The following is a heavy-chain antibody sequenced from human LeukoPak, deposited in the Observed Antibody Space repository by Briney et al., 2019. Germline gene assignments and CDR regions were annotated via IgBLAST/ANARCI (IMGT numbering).Heavy chain of an antibody. CDR2: ITHSGST. CDR1: GGSFSGYY. V-gene: IGHV4-34*01. D-gene: IGHD2-21*01. Sequence: PSAILSLTCAVYGGSFSGYYWSWIRQPPGKGLEWIGEITHSGSTNYNQSLKSRVTISVDTSKNQFSLKLNSVTAADTAVYYCARAEHIVVVPRGLYLDSWGQGTLVTVSS. J-gene: IGHJ4*02. CDR3: ARAEHIVVVPRGLYLDS.